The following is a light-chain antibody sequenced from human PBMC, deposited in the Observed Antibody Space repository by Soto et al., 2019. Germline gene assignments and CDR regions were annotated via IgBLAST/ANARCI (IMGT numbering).Light chain of an antibody. CDR2: DAS. CDR1: QRIVVW. J-gene: IGKJ1*01. Sequence: DIQMTQSPSTLSASVGDRVNITCRASQRIVVWLACYQQKVGKAPKLRIYDASNLESGVPSRFSGSGSGTEFTLTISSLQPDDFATYYGQQYNSYPWTFGQGTKVEIK. CDR3: QQYNSYPWT. V-gene: IGKV1-5*01.